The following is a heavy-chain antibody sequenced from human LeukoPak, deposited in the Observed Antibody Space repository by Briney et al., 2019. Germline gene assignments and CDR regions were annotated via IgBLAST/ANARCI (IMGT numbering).Heavy chain of an antibody. D-gene: IGHD3-10*01. CDR1: GFTFSSYS. CDR3: ARIDGYGSGSYYIFDY. Sequence: GGSLRPSCAASGFTFSSYSMNWVRQAPGKGLEWVSSISSSSSYIYYADSVKGRFTISRDNAKNSPYLQMNSLRAGDTPLYYCARIDGYGSGSYYIFDYWGQGALVTVSS. CDR2: ISSSSSYI. J-gene: IGHJ4*02. V-gene: IGHV3-21*04.